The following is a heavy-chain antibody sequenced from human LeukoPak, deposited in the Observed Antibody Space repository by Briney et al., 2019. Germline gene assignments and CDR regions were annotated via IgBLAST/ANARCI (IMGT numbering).Heavy chain of an antibody. J-gene: IGHJ6*03. D-gene: IGHD1-26*01. CDR2: IYHSGST. V-gene: IGHV4-39*07. Sequence: SETLSLTCTVSGGSISSSSYYWGWIRQPPGKGLEWIGEIYHSGSTNYNPSLKSRVTISVDKSKNQFSLKLSSVTAADTAVYYCARSESGSYYSYYYYYMDVWGKGTTVTVSS. CDR3: ARSESGSYYSYYYYYMDV. CDR1: GGSISSSSYY.